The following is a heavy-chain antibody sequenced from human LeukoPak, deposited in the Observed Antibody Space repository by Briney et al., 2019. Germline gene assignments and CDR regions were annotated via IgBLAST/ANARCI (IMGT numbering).Heavy chain of an antibody. CDR1: GGSFSGYY. J-gene: IGHJ5*02. CDR2: INHSGST. Sequence: PSETPSLTCAVYGGSFSGYYWSWIRQPPGKGPEWIGEINHSGSTNYNPSLKSRVTISVDTSKNQFSLKLSSVTAADTAVYYCARRYYDYVWGVLNPNWFDPWGQGTLVTVSS. V-gene: IGHV4-34*01. CDR3: ARRYYDYVWGVLNPNWFDP. D-gene: IGHD3-16*01.